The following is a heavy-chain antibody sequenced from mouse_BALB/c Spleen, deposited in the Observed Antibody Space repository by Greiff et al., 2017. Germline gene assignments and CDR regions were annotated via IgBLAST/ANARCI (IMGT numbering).Heavy chain of an antibody. V-gene: IGHV1-4*01. Sequence: QVQLKQSGAELARPGASVKMSCKASGYTFTSYTMHWVKQRPGQGLEWIGYINPSSGYTNYNQKFKDKATLTADKSSSTAYMQLSSLTSEDSAVYYCAREIYYYGSSSPLYYAMDYWGQGTSVTVSS. D-gene: IGHD1-1*01. J-gene: IGHJ4*01. CDR1: GYTFTSYT. CDR3: AREIYYYGSSSPLYYAMDY. CDR2: INPSSGYT.